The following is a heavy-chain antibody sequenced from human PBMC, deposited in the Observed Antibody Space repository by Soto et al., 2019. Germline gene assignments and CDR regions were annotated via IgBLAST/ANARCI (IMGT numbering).Heavy chain of an antibody. J-gene: IGHJ6*02. Sequence: QVQLVQSGAEVKKAGSSVKVSCKTSGGTFSSYFINWVRQAPGQGLEWVGGIIPVFGTAYYAERFQGRVTITADESTTTVYMELSSRRSDDTAVYYCARETPSTSAAYFYYGLDVWGQGTTVTVPS. CDR1: GGTFSSYF. CDR3: ARETPSTSAAYFYYGLDV. CDR2: IIPVFGTA. V-gene: IGHV1-69*01. D-gene: IGHD2-2*01.